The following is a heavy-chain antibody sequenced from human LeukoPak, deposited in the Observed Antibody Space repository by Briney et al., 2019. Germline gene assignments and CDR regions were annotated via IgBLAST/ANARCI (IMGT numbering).Heavy chain of an antibody. CDR1: GFTFSNYG. V-gene: IGHV3-33*01. CDR2: IWYDGSNK. CDR3: ARGRYGDVLFDY. J-gene: IGHJ4*02. Sequence: GRSLRLSCAASGFTFSNYGMHWVRQAPGKGLEWVAVIWYDGSNKFYADSVKGRFTISRDNSKSTLYLQMKSLRAEDTAVYYCARGRYGDVLFDYWGQGTLVTVSS. D-gene: IGHD4-17*01.